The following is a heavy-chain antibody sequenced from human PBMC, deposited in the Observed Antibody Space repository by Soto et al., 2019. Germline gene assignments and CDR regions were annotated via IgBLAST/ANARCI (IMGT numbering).Heavy chain of an antibody. Sequence: QVQLVESGGGVVQPGRSLRLSCAASGFTFSSYGMHWVRQAPGKGLEWVAVISYDGSNKYYADSVKGRFTISRDNSKNTLYLQMNSLRAEDTAVYYCAKGSGATIAAAGRIDYWGQATLVTVSS. CDR1: GFTFSSYG. CDR3: AKGSGATIAAAGRIDY. D-gene: IGHD6-13*01. J-gene: IGHJ4*02. CDR2: ISYDGSNK. V-gene: IGHV3-30*18.